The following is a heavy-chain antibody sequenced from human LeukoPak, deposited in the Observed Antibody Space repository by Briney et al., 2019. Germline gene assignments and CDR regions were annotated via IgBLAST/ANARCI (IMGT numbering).Heavy chain of an antibody. CDR2: IRYDGTNK. Sequence: GGSLRLSCAASGFTFSNYGMHWVRQAPGKGLEWVAFIRYDGTNKYYADSVKGRFTMSRDNSKNTLYLQMNSLRVEDTAVYYCAKDKIWGEDYFDYWGQGTLVTVSS. CDR3: AKDKIWGEDYFDY. J-gene: IGHJ4*02. CDR1: GFTFSNYG. D-gene: IGHD3-16*01. V-gene: IGHV3-30*02.